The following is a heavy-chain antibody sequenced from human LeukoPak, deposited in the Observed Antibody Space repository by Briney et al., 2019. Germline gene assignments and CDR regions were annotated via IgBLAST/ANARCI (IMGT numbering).Heavy chain of an antibody. CDR1: GYTFTSYG. CDR2: ISAHNGNT. CDR3: ARDWPFHCSSTSCMIRGSDAFDI. V-gene: IGHV1-18*01. Sequence: ASVKVSCKASGYTFTSYGISWVRQAPGQGLEWMGWISAHNGNTNYAQKLQGRVTMTTDTSTSTAYMELRSLRSDDTAVYYCARDWPFHCSSTSCMIRGSDAFDIWGQGTMVTVSS. D-gene: IGHD2-2*01. J-gene: IGHJ3*02.